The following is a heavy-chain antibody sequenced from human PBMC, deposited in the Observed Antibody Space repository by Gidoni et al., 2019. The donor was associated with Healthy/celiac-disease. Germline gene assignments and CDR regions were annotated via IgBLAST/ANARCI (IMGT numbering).Heavy chain of an antibody. J-gene: IGHJ4*02. Sequence: EVQLVESGGGVVKQGRSLRLSCTESGFTFGDYAMSWFRQAPGKGLEWVGFIRSKAYGGTTEYAASVKGRFTISRDDSKSIAYLQMNSLKTEDTAVYYCTRVARFGVAHYWGQGTLVTVSS. D-gene: IGHD3-10*01. CDR3: TRVARFGVAHY. CDR1: GFTFGDYA. V-gene: IGHV3-49*05. CDR2: IRSKAYGGTT.